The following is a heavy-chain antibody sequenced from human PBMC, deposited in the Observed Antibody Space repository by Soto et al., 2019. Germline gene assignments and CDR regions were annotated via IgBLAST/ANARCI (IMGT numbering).Heavy chain of an antibody. D-gene: IGHD4-4*01. CDR2: IYYTGTT. CDR1: GGSISSYY. CDR3: ARDHSNSPRDLVY. J-gene: IGHJ4*02. V-gene: IGHV4-59*01. Sequence: SETLSLTCTVSGGSISSYYWSWIRQPPGKGLEWIGHIYYTGTTNYNPSLKSRVAISGDTSKNQFSLKLSSVTAADTAVYYCARDHSNSPRDLVYWGQGTLVTVSS.